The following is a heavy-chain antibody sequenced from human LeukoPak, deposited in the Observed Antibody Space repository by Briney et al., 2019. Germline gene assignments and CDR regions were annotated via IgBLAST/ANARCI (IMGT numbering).Heavy chain of an antibody. D-gene: IGHD3-10*01. V-gene: IGHV3-7*01. CDR2: IKPDGSAT. J-gene: IGHJ4*02. CDR3: MSGVGY. CDR1: GFTFSGDW. Sequence: TGGSLRLSCAASGFTFSGDWMNWIRQAPGEGLGWLANIKPDGSATYYVDSMKGRFTISRDNARNSAYLQMNSLRADDTAVYYCMSGVGYWGLGTLVTVSS.